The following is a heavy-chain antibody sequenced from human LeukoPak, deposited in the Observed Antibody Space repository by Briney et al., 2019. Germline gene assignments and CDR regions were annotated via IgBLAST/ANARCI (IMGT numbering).Heavy chain of an antibody. Sequence: GGSLRLSCAASGFTLSSYWMSWVRQAAGKVLEWVANIKQDGSEKYYVDSVKGRLTISRDKAKHSLYLQMNSLRAEDTAVYYCARVGSSWSGGGYWGQGTLVTVSS. CDR3: ARVGSSWSGGGY. J-gene: IGHJ4*02. D-gene: IGHD6-13*01. V-gene: IGHV3-7*01. CDR2: IKQDGSEK. CDR1: GFTLSSYW.